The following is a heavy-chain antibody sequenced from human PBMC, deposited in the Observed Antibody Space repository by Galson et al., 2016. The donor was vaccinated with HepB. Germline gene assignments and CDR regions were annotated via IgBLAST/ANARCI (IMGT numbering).Heavy chain of an antibody. CDR1: GGAVDSGGYY. J-gene: IGHJ3*01. Sequence: TLSLTCTVPGGAVDSGGYYWNWIRQHPEKGLEWIGYIFYNGITSYNKSLKRRVTISLDTSRSQFSLKLTSVTAADTAVYFCARPFGSGTIPFDVWGQGTMVIVSS. CDR3: ARPFGSGTIPFDV. D-gene: IGHD3-10*01. V-gene: IGHV4-31*03. CDR2: IFYNGIT.